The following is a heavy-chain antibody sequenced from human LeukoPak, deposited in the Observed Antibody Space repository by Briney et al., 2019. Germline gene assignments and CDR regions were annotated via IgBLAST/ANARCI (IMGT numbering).Heavy chain of an antibody. J-gene: IGHJ3*02. CDR3: ARDTLVYADSPDAFDI. D-gene: IGHD4-17*01. V-gene: IGHV3-48*03. Sequence: GGSLRLSCAASGFLFSSFEVNWVRQAPGKGLEWVSYISSSGITIYYADSVKGRFTISRDNAKNSLYLQMNSLRDEDTAVYYCARDTLVYADSPDAFDIWGQGTMVTVSS. CDR2: ISSSGITI. CDR1: GFLFSSFE.